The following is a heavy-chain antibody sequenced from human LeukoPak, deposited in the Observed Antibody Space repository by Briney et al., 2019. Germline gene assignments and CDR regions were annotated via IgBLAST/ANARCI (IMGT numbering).Heavy chain of an antibody. CDR1: GFTFSSYA. Sequence: GGSLRLSCAASGFTFSSYAMHWVRQAPGKGLEWVAVISYDGSNKYYADSVKGRFTISRDNSKNTLYLQMNSLRAEDTAVYYCAREIVMAQNDAFDIWSQGTMVTVSS. CDR2: ISYDGSNK. V-gene: IGHV3-30*01. D-gene: IGHD2/OR15-2a*01. CDR3: AREIVMAQNDAFDI. J-gene: IGHJ3*02.